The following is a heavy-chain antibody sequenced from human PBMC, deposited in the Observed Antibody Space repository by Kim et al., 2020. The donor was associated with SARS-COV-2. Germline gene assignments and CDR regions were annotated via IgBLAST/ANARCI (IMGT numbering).Heavy chain of an antibody. V-gene: IGHV4-30-4*01. CDR2: IHYSGSS. D-gene: IGHD5-12*01. CDR1: GGSISNGDHY. J-gene: IGHJ4*02. CDR3: ARGGTYGYNWFSSFDF. Sequence: SQTLSLTCTVSGGSISNGDHYWNWIRQPPGKGLEWIGYIHYSGSSRYNPPLKSRLTISVDTSKNQFSLKLTSVTAADTAVYFCARGGTYGYNWFSSFDFWGQGTLVTVSS.